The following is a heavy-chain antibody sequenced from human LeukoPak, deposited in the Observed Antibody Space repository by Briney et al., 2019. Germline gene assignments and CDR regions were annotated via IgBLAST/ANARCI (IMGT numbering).Heavy chain of an antibody. Sequence: SGTLSLTCGVSGGSISSTNWWSWVRQPPGQGLEWIGEISLSGVTNYNPSLKSRVTMSVDTSMNLFALKLSSVTAADTAVYYCARQGVATAIDYWGQGTLVTVS. CDR1: GGSISSTNW. J-gene: IGHJ4*02. CDR3: ARQGVATAIDY. CDR2: ISLSGVT. V-gene: IGHV4-4*02. D-gene: IGHD2-21*02.